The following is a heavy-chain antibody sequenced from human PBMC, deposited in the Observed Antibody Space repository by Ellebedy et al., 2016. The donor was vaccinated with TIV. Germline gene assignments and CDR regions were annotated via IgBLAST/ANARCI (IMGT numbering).Heavy chain of an antibody. CDR2: IKSKSDRGTT. J-gene: IGHJ6*02. CDR1: GFTFSNAW. D-gene: IGHD3-9*01. V-gene: IGHV3-15*01. Sequence: GESLKISCTASGFTFSNAWMTWVRQAPGKGLEWVGRIKSKSDRGTTDYAAPVQGRFTISRDNDENSLYLQMDSLRDEDTAVYYCARGGRALLRYSVYYFYGWDVWGQGTSVTVSS. CDR3: ARGGRALLRYSVYYFYGWDV.